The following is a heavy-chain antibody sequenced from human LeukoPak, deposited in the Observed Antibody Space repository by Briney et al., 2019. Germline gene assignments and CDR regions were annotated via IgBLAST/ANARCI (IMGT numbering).Heavy chain of an antibody. CDR2: IWYDGSNK. CDR1: GFTFSSYG. D-gene: IGHD1-26*01. CDR3: ARSGGLSPFDY. J-gene: IGHJ4*02. V-gene: IGHV3-33*01. Sequence: PGGSLRLSCAASGFTFSSYGMHWVRQAPGKGLEWVAVIWYDGSNKYYADSVKGRFTISRDNSKNTLYLQMNSLRAEDTAVYYCARSGGLSPFDYWGQGTLVTVSS.